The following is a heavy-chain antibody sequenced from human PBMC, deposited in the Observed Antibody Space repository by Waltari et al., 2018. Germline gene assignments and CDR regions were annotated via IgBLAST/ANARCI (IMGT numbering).Heavy chain of an antibody. Sequence: QVQLQESGPGLARPSETLSLTCAVSSYSHRSGYFWGWIRQPPGKGLQWIGSISHSGSTYYNPSLKSRVTLSVDTSKNQFALKVTSVTAADTATYYCVRDLGGSGNSWFDAWGQGSLVIVSS. CDR3: VRDLGGSGNSWFDA. V-gene: IGHV4-38-2*02. CDR2: ISHSGST. J-gene: IGHJ5*02. CDR1: SYSHRSGYF. D-gene: IGHD3-10*01.